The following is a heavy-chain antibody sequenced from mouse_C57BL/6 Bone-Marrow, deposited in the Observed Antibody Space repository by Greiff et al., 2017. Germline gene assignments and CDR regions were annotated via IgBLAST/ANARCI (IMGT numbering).Heavy chain of an antibody. J-gene: IGHJ3*01. CDR3: ASDGYSWFCS. V-gene: IGHV1-4*01. CDR2: INPSSGYT. CDR1: GYTFTSYT. D-gene: IGHD2-3*01. Sequence: QVQLQQSGAELARPGASVKMSCKASGYTFTSYTMHWVKQRPGQGLEWIGPINPSSGYTNYNQKLKGKATLTADKSSSTAYMQLSSLTSEDSAVYFCASDGYSWFCSCGQGTLVTVSA.